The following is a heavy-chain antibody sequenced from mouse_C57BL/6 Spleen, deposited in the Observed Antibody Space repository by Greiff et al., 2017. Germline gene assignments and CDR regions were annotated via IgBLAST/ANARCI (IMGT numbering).Heavy chain of an antibody. CDR3: AIPYDGYLYAMDY. Sequence: EVKLVESGGGLVKPGGSLKLSCAASGFTFSDYGMHWVRQAPEKGLEWVAYISSGSSTIYYADTVKGRFTISRDNAKNTLFLQMTSLRSEDTAMYYCAIPYDGYLYAMDYWGQGTSVTVSS. CDR2: ISSGSSTI. CDR1: GFTFSDYG. D-gene: IGHD2-3*01. V-gene: IGHV5-17*01. J-gene: IGHJ4*01.